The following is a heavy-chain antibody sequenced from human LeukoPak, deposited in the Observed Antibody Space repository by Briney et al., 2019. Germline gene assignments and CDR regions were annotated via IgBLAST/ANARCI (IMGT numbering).Heavy chain of an antibody. V-gene: IGHV4-38-2*01. Sequence: SETLSLTCAVSGYSISSGYYWGWIRQPPGKGLEWIGSIYHSGTTCYNPSLKSRVTILLDTSKNQFSLKLSSVTAADTAVYYCAGTLGGVPAASVDWFDPWGQGTLVTVSS. CDR2: IYHSGTT. D-gene: IGHD2-2*01. CDR3: AGTLGGVPAASVDWFDP. J-gene: IGHJ5*02. CDR1: GYSISSGYY.